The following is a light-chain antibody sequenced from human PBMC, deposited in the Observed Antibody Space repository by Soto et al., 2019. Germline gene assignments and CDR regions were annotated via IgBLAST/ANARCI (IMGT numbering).Light chain of an antibody. CDR3: LQTLQTPLT. CDR2: LGS. V-gene: IGKV2-28*01. CDR1: HSLLRTNGYNY. Sequence: DVVMTQSPLSLPVTPREPASISCRSSHSLLRTNGYNYLDWYLQKPGQSPQLLIYLGSSRASGVPDRFSGSGSGTDFTLKISRVEAEDVGVYYCLQTLQTPLTFGPGTKVYIK. J-gene: IGKJ3*01.